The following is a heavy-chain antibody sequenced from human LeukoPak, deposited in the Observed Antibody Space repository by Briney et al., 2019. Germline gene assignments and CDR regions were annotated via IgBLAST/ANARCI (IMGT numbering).Heavy chain of an antibody. CDR1: GGSISSYY. CDR3: ARGGGRLTNWVDY. J-gene: IGHJ4*02. Sequence: SETLSLTCTVSGGSISSYYWSWIRQPPGKGLEWIGYIYYSGSTNYNPSLKSRVTISVDTSKNQFSLKLSSVTAADTAVYYCARGGGRLTNWVDYWGQGTLVTVSS. V-gene: IGHV4-59*01. CDR2: IYYSGST. D-gene: IGHD7-27*01.